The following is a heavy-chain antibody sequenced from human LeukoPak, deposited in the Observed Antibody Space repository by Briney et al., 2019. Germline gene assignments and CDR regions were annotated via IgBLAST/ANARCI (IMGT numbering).Heavy chain of an antibody. D-gene: IGHD3-3*01. J-gene: IGHJ6*03. CDR1: GYSFTGYY. Sequence: GESLKVSCKASGYSFTGYYIHWVRQAPGQGLEWMGWINPNSGGTNYAQKFQGRVTMTRDTSISTAYMELSRLRSDDTAVYYCARDPGNDFWSGYYTGYYYYYYMDVWGKGTTVTVSS. CDR2: INPNSGGT. V-gene: IGHV1-2*02. CDR3: ARDPGNDFWSGYYTGYYYYYYMDV.